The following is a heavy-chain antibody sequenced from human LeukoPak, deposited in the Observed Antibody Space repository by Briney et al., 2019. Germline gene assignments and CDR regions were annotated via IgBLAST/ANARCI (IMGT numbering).Heavy chain of an antibody. CDR1: GFTFINYY. D-gene: IGHD4/OR15-4a*01. J-gene: IGHJ4*02. V-gene: IGHV1-46*01. CDR2: INLSGGST. Sequence: ASVTVSCKASGFTFINYYMHWVRQAPGQGLEWLGIINLSGGSTHYPQKFQDRVTMTRDTSTSTVYMELSSLRSEDTAVYYCARDLDYGEKSEDYWGQGTLVTVSS. CDR3: ARDLDYGEKSEDY.